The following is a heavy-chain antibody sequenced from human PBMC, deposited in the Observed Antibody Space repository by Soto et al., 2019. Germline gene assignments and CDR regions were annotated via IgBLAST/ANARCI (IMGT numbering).Heavy chain of an antibody. D-gene: IGHD4-17*01. J-gene: IGHJ4*02. CDR1: GGSISSSSYY. V-gene: IGHV4-39*06. CDR2: IYYSGST. Sequence: SETLSLTCTVSGGSISSSSYYWGWIRQPPGKGLEWIGSIYYSGSTYYNPSLKSRVTISVDTSKNQFALKLSSVTAADTAVYYCARDLLAGATVPAYWGQGTLVTVSS. CDR3: ARDLLAGATVPAY.